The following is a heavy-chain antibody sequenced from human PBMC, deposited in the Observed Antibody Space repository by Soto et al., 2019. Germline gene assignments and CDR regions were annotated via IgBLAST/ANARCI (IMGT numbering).Heavy chain of an antibody. V-gene: IGHV5-51*01. J-gene: IGHJ6*02. CDR1: GYSFTSYW. CDR3: ARLRSPNYYYYYYGMDV. Sequence: GESLKISCKGSGYSFTSYWIGWVRQMPGKGLEWMGIIYPGDSDTRYSPSFQGQVTISADKSISTAYLQWSSLKASDTAMYYCARLRSPNYYYYYYGMDVSGQGTTVTVSS. CDR2: IYPGDSDT. D-gene: IGHD6-13*01.